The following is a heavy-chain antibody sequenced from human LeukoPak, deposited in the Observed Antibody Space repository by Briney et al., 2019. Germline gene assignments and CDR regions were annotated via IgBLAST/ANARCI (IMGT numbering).Heavy chain of an antibody. V-gene: IGHV4-34*01. CDR3: ARLKGSYSSSWYYYSRLSYYYMDV. Sequence: SETLSLTCAVYGGSFSGYYWSWIRQPPGKGLEWIGEINHSGSTNYNPSLESRVTISVDTSKNQFSLKLSSVTAADTAVYYCARLKGSYSSSWYYYSRLSYYYMDVWGEGTTVTISS. J-gene: IGHJ6*03. D-gene: IGHD6-13*01. CDR1: GGSFSGYY. CDR2: INHSGST.